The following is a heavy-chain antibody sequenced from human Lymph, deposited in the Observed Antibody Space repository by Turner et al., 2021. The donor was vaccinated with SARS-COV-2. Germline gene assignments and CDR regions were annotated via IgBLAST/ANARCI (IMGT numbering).Heavy chain of an antibody. CDR1: GFTFSTYA. V-gene: IGHV3-30*04. CDR3: ARGSGSYLSAFDI. Sequence: QVQLVESGGGVVQPGRALRLPCAASGFTFSTYAIHWVRQAPGKGLEWVAVISDDGLNKYYSDSVKGQFTISRDNSKNTLYLQMSSLRAEDTAVYYCARGSGSYLSAFDIWGQGTMVTVSS. CDR2: ISDDGLNK. J-gene: IGHJ3*02. D-gene: IGHD1-26*01.